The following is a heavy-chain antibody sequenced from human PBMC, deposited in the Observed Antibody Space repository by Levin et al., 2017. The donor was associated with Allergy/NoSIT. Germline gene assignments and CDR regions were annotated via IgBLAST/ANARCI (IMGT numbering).Heavy chain of an antibody. CDR3: AKARGDYVIHYFDC. V-gene: IGHV3-23*01. Sequence: GGSLRLSCAASGFTFSSYAMSWVRQAPGKGLEWVSVISGSGGSTYNADSAKGRVTISRDNSKNTLYLQMNSLRAEDTTVYYCAKARGDYVIHYFDCWGQGTLDTDSS. CDR2: ISGSGGST. CDR1: GFTFSSYA. D-gene: IGHD4-17*01. J-gene: IGHJ4*02.